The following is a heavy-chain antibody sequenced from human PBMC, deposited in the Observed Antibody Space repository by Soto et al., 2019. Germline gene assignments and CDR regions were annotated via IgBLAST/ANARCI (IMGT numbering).Heavy chain of an antibody. Sequence: GGSLRLSCEISGPDVGYSFLIWIRQGPGGGLEWVSALYIGDSAYYADSVKGRFTISRDKTKNTLYLQMGSLRDNDTAVYYCVRGGQKPSHQLDSWGQGTLATVSS. CDR3: VRGGQKPSHQLDS. CDR2: LYIGDSA. J-gene: IGHJ5*01. V-gene: IGHV3-53*01. CDR1: GPDVGYSF.